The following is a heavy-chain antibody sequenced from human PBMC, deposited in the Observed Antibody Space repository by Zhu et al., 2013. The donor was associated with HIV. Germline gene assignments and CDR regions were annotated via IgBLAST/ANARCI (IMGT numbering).Heavy chain of an antibody. V-gene: IGHV1-58*02. D-gene: IGHD6-13*01. CDR1: GFTFTSSA. CDR3: AAASYSSSRNYYYYGMDV. Sequence: QMQLVQSGPEVKKPGTSVKFSCKASGFTFTSSAMQWVRQARGQRLEWIGWIVVGSGNTNYAQKFQERVTITRDMSTSTAYMELSSLRSEDTAVYYCAAASYSSSRNYYYYGMDVWGQGTTVTVSS. CDR2: IVVGSGNT. J-gene: IGHJ6*02.